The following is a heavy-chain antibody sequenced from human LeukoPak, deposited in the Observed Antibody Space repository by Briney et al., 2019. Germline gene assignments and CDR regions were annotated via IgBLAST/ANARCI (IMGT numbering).Heavy chain of an antibody. J-gene: IGHJ4*02. CDR2: INHSGST. V-gene: IGHV4-34*01. CDR1: GGSFSGYY. CDR3: ARGALLWFGDRMEYYFDY. Sequence: SETLSLTCAVYGGSFSGYYWSWIRQPPGKGLEWIGEINHSGSTNYNPSLKSRVTISVDTSKNQFSLKLSSMTAADTAVYYCARGALLWFGDRMEYYFDYWGQGNLLTVSS. D-gene: IGHD3-10*01.